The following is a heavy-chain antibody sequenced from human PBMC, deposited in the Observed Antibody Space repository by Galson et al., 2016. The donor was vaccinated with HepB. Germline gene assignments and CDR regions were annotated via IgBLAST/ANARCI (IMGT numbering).Heavy chain of an antibody. Sequence: SLRLSCAASGFSFSTYNMNWVRQAPGKGLEWVSYISRSSGTIHYADSVKGRFTISRDNAKNSLYLQMDSLRAGDTAAYYCARAASGADDSVDIWGQGTMVTVS. CDR1: GFSFSTYN. CDR3: ARAASGADDSVDI. CDR2: ISRSSGTI. D-gene: IGHD2-15*01. J-gene: IGHJ3*02. V-gene: IGHV3-48*01.